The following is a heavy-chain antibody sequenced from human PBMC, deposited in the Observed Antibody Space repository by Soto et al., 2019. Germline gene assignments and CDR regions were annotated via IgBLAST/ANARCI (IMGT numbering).Heavy chain of an antibody. CDR2: IWYDGSNK. J-gene: IGHJ4*02. Sequence: QVQLVESGGGVVQPGRSLRLSCAASGFTFSSYGMHWVRQAPGKGLEWVAVIWYDGSNKYYADSVKGRFTISRDNSKSTLYLQMNSLRAEDTAVYYCARGEHYYDSSGYQLDYWGQGTLVTVCS. CDR3: ARGEHYYDSSGYQLDY. CDR1: GFTFSSYG. V-gene: IGHV3-33*01. D-gene: IGHD3-22*01.